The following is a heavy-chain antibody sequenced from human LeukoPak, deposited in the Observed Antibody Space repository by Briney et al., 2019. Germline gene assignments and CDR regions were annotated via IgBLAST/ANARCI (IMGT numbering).Heavy chain of an antibody. Sequence: SETLSPTCIVSNGSINSYYWIWIRQSPGKGLEWIGNIYYTGSTNYNPSLKSRVTISVDTSKNQFSLKLSSVTAADTAIYYCARLPLEYGASGGFDYWGQGTLVTVST. CDR3: ARLPLEYGASGGFDY. D-gene: IGHD4/OR15-4a*01. CDR2: IYYTGST. CDR1: NGSINSYY. J-gene: IGHJ4*02. V-gene: IGHV4-59*08.